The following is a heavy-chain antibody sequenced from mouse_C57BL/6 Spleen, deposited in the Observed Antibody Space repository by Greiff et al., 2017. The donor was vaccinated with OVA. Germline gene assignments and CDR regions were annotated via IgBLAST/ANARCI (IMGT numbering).Heavy chain of an antibody. CDR3: ASQFITTVVATDYFDV. V-gene: IGHV5-17*01. Sequence: EVKLMESGGGLVKPGGSLKLSCAASGFTFSDYGMHWVRQAPEKGLEWVAYISSGSSTIYYADTVKGRFTISRDNAKNTLFLQMTSLRSEDTAMYYCASQFITTVVATDYFDVWGTGTTVTVSS. CDR1: GFTFSDYG. J-gene: IGHJ1*03. CDR2: ISSGSSTI. D-gene: IGHD1-1*01.